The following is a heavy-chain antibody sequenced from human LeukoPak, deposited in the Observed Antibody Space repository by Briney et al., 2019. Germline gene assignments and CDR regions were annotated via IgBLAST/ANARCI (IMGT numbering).Heavy chain of an antibody. CDR2: IIPIFGTA. V-gene: IGHV1-69*05. CDR3: ARDRGGSYTHDAFDI. D-gene: IGHD1-26*01. CDR1: GGTFSSYA. Sequence: SVKVSCKASGGTFSSYAISWVRQAPGQGFEWMGGIIPIFGTANYAQKFQGRVTITTDESTSTAYMELSSLRSEDTAVYYCARDRGGSYTHDAFDIWGQGTMVTVSS. J-gene: IGHJ3*02.